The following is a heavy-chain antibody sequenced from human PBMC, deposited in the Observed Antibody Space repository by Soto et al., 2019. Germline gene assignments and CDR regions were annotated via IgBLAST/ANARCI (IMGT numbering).Heavy chain of an antibody. CDR1: GFTVSSNY. D-gene: IGHD6-19*01. V-gene: IGHV3-53*01. J-gene: IGHJ4*02. CDR2: IYSGGST. CDR3: ARAVTYSSGWYDY. Sequence: GGSLRLSCAASGFTVSSNYMSWVRQAPGKGLEWVSVIYSGGSTYYADSVKGRFTISRDNSKNTLYLQMNSLRAEDTAVYYCARAVTYSSGWYDYWGQGTLVTVSS.